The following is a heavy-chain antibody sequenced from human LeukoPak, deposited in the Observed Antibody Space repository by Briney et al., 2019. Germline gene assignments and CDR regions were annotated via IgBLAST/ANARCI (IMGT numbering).Heavy chain of an antibody. Sequence: PSQTLSLTCTVSGVSISSGGYYWSWIRQHPGKGLEWIGYIYYSGSTYYNPSLKSRVTISVDTSKNQFSLKLSSVTAADTAVYYCARAGGLYCSGGSCYLADAFDIWGQGTMVTVSS. CDR2: IYYSGST. CDR1: GVSISSGGYY. D-gene: IGHD2-15*01. J-gene: IGHJ3*02. V-gene: IGHV4-31*03. CDR3: ARAGGLYCSGGSCYLADAFDI.